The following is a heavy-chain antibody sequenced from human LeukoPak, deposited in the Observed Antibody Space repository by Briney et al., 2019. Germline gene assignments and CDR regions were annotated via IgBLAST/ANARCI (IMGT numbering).Heavy chain of an antibody. CDR1: GFTFSSYA. V-gene: IGHV3-23*01. CDR3: ARDRGVATIIFDY. J-gene: IGHJ4*02. D-gene: IGHD5-12*01. CDR2: ISGSGAST. Sequence: GGSLRLSCAASGFTFSSYAMSWVRQAPGKGLEWVSDISGSGASTYYADSVKGRFTISRDNSKNTLYLQMNSLRAEDTAVYYCARDRGVATIIFDYWGQGTLVTVSS.